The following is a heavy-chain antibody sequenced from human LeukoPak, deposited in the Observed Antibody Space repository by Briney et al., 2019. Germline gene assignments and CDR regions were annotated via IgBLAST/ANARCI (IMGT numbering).Heavy chain of an antibody. Sequence: PGGSLRLSCAASGFTFSSFGMHWFRQAPGKGLEWVAVISYDGNNKYYADSVKGRFTISRDNSKNTLYLQMNSLRAEDTAVYYCARSRWELGDAFDIWGQGTMVTVSS. CDR3: ARSRWELGDAFDI. J-gene: IGHJ3*02. CDR2: ISYDGNNK. CDR1: GFTFSSFG. V-gene: IGHV3-30*03. D-gene: IGHD1-26*01.